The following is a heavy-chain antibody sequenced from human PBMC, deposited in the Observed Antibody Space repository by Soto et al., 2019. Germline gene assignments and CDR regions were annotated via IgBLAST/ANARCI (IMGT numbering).Heavy chain of an antibody. J-gene: IGHJ5*02. CDR1: AFPETGYG. Sequence: SLKLSWRGSAFPETGYGSSLVRPLPGKGLEWMGKIDPSDSYTNYSPSFQGHVTISADNSKNTLFLQMNNLRPEDTAVYYCATTTVVAAAGFDPWGRGTQVTVSS. D-gene: IGHD2-15*01. CDR2: IDPSDSYT. CDR3: ATTTVVAAAGFDP. V-gene: IGHV5-10-1*01.